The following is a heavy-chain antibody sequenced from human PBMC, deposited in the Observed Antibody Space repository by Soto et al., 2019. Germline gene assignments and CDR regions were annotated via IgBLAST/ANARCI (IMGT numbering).Heavy chain of an antibody. D-gene: IGHD2-15*01. Sequence: VSVKVSCKASGYTFTTYYMHWVRQAPGQGLEWMGIINPSGGSTSYPQKLQDRVTMTRDTSTSTVYMELSSLRSEDTAVYYCARGGASIYYFDYWGQGTLVTVSS. J-gene: IGHJ4*02. CDR2: INPSGGST. V-gene: IGHV1-46*01. CDR1: GYTFTTYY. CDR3: ARGGASIYYFDY.